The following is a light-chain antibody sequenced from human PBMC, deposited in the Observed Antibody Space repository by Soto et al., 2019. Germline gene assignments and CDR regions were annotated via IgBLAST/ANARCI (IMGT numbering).Light chain of an antibody. CDR1: KTIGRTY. V-gene: IGKV3-20*01. Sequence: EILLTQSPGTLSLSPGETATLSCGGGKTIGRTYLAWYQQKPRQAPRLLIFGTSSRATGIPDRFSGSGSGTDFTLSISRLQPADFAVYYCQQYASSHLLTFGEGTQVDIK. J-gene: IGKJ4*01. CDR2: GTS. CDR3: QQYASSHLLT.